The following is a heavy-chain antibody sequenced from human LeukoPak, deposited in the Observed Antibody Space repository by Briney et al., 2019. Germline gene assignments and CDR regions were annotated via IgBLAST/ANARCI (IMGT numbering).Heavy chain of an antibody. CDR3: ARFTPQGYGWGGYNRFDP. V-gene: IGHV4-59*01. CDR2: IYYSGST. J-gene: IGHJ5*02. CDR1: CGSISSYY. D-gene: IGHD3-16*01. Sequence: SETLSLTCTVSCGSISSYYWNWIRQPPGKGLEWIGYIYYSGSTNYNPSLKSRVTISLDTSKNQFSLNLTSVTAADTAVYYCARFTPQGYGWGGYNRFDPWGQGTLVTVSS.